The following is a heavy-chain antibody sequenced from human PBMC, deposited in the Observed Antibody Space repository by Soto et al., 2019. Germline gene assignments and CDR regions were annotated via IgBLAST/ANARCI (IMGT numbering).Heavy chain of an antibody. CDR2: IYYSGST. D-gene: IGHD3-22*01. CDR1: CGSISSYY. J-gene: IGHJ4*02. Sequence: SETLSLTCTFSCGSISSYYWSWIRQPPGKGLEWIGYIYYSGSTNYNPSLKSRVTISVDTSRNQFSLKLSSVTAADTAVYYCARGRKYYYDSSPFDYWGQGTLVTVSS. CDR3: ARGRKYYYDSSPFDY. V-gene: IGHV4-59*01.